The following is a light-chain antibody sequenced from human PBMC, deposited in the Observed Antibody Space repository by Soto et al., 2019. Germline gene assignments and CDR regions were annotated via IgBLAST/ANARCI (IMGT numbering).Light chain of an antibody. CDR3: QQYHTYIT. CDR1: QTISSW. V-gene: IGKV1-5*03. CDR2: KAS. J-gene: IGKJ5*01. Sequence: DIQMTQSPSTLSASVGDRVTITCRASQTISSWLAWYQQKPGKAPKLLIYKASTLKSGVPSRFSGSGSGTEFTLTISSLQPDDFATYYCQQYHTYITFGQGTRLEI.